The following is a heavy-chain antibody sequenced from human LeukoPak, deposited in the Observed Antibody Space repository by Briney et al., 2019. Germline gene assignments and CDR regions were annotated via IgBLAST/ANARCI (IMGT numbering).Heavy chain of an antibody. D-gene: IGHD3-22*01. CDR1: GYTFTSYG. V-gene: IGHV1-18*01. CDR3: ARQSNYYDSSRVDY. CDR2: ISAYNGNT. J-gene: IGHJ4*02. Sequence: ASVKVSCNASGYTFTSYGISWVRQAPGQGLEWMGWISAYNGNTNYAQKLQGRVTMTTDTSTSTAYMELRSLRSDDTAVYYCARQSNYYDSSRVDYWGQGTLVTVSS.